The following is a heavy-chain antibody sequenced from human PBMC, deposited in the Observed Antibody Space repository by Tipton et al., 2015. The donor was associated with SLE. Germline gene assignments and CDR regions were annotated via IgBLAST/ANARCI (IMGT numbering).Heavy chain of an antibody. CDR2: IYTSGST. Sequence: TLSLTCTVSGGSISSGSYYWSWIRQPAGKGLEWIGHIYTSGSTNYNPSLKSRVTISVDTSKNQFSLKLSSVTAADTAVYYCARDPGIAATFDYWGQGTLVTVSS. CDR1: GGSISSGSYY. D-gene: IGHD6-13*01. J-gene: IGHJ4*02. V-gene: IGHV4-61*09. CDR3: ARDPGIAATFDY.